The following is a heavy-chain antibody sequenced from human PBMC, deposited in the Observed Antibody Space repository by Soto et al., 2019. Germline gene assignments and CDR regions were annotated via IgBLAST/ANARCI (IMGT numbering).Heavy chain of an antibody. D-gene: IGHD2-8*01. CDR2: ISYDGSNK. Sequence: QVQLVESGGGVVQPGRSLRLSCAASGFTFSSYGMHWVRQAPGKGLEWVAVISYDGSNKYYADSVKGRFTISRDNSKNTLYLQMNSLRAEDTAVYYCAKTGSFKGLTKWFMDVWGQGTTVTVSS. J-gene: IGHJ6*02. V-gene: IGHV3-30*18. CDR1: GFTFSSYG. CDR3: AKTGSFKGLTKWFMDV.